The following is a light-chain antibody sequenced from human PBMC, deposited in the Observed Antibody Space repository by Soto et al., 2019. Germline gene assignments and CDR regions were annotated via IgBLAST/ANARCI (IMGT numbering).Light chain of an antibody. CDR2: AAS. J-gene: IGKJ5*01. V-gene: IGKV1-9*01. CDR1: QGISSY. CDR3: QQLNSYPIT. Sequence: IQLTQSPSSLSASVGDRVTITCRASQGISSYLAWYQQKPGQAAKLLIYAASTLQSGVPSRFSGSGSGTDFTLTISSLQPEDFATYCCQQLNSYPITFGQGTRLEIK.